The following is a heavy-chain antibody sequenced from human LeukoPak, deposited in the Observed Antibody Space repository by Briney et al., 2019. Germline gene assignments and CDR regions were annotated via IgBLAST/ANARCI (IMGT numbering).Heavy chain of an antibody. V-gene: IGHV3-21*01. CDR2: ISSSSSYI. J-gene: IGHJ4*02. CDR3: AKDSTGRGYSGYESDFDY. D-gene: IGHD5-12*01. Sequence: GGSLRLSCAASGFTFSSYSMNWVRQAPGKGLEWVSSISSSSSYIYYADSVKGRFTISRDNAKNSLYLQMNSLRAEDTAVYYCAKDSTGRGYSGYESDFDYWGQGTLVTVSS. CDR1: GFTFSSYS.